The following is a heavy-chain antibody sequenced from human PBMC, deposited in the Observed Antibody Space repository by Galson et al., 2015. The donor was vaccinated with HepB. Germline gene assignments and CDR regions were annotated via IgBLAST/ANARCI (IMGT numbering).Heavy chain of an antibody. V-gene: IGHV3-15*01. CDR3: TTISFWGGYSFHGVDYYYPYGMDV. CDR1: GFTFNYAW. J-gene: IGHJ6*02. CDR2: IKSKTDGGTT. D-gene: IGHD3-3*01. Sequence: SLRLSCAASGFTFNYAWMSWVRQAPGKGLEWVGRIKSKTDGGTTDHAAPVKGRFTISRDDSKNTLFLQMNRLKTEDTAVYYCTTISFWGGYSFHGVDYYYPYGMDVWGQGTTVTVSS.